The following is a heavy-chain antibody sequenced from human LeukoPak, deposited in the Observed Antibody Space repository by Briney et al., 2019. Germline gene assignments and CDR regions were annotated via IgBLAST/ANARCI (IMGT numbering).Heavy chain of an antibody. Sequence: SETLSLTCTVSGDSITNSNYFWGWIRQPPGQGLEWIAEVFYNGNTHYNPSLKSRVTISTDTSKNQFSLTLTAVTASDTAIYYCARRSPLVVVTAAHYYDYWGQGALVTVSS. J-gene: IGHJ4*02. D-gene: IGHD2-21*02. V-gene: IGHV4-39*01. CDR2: VFYNGNT. CDR1: GDSITNSNYF. CDR3: ARRSPLVVVTAAHYYDY.